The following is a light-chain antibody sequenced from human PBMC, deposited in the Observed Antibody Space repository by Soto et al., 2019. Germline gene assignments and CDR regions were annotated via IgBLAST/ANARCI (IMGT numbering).Light chain of an antibody. Sequence: SYELTQPPSVSVAPGETARITCGGNNIGSKSVHWYQQKPGQAPVLVIYYDSDRPSGIPERFSGSNSGNTATLTISRVEAGDEADYYCQVYDSSSDYVFGTGTKLTVL. CDR3: QVYDSSSDYV. CDR1: NIGSKS. J-gene: IGLJ1*01. CDR2: YDS. V-gene: IGLV3-21*04.